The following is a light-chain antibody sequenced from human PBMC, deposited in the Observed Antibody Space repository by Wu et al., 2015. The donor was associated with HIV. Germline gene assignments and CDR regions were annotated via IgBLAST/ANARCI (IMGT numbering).Light chain of an antibody. CDR2: AAS. Sequence: DIQMTQSPSSLSASVGDRVTITCRASQSISSYLNWYQQKPGKAPKLLIYAASSLQSGVPSRFSGSGSGTDFTLTISSLQPEDFATYYCQQSYSTHWTFGPRDQGRKSN. CDR3: QQSYSTHWT. J-gene: IGKJ1*01. V-gene: IGKV1-39*01. CDR1: QSISSY.